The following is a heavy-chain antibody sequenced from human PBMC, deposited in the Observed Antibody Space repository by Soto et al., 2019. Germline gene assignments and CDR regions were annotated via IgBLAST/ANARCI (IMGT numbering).Heavy chain of an antibody. V-gene: IGHV3-30*18. D-gene: IGHD6-13*01. CDR2: ITGDGSKK. CDR3: AKSVSDSRPEQPPVLAY. J-gene: IGHJ4*02. Sequence: YGVRLVSKNTGKGLEWVAGITGDGSKKYYADSVKGRFTISRDNSKNTLYLQMNSLRAEDTAVYYCAKSVSDSRPEQPPVLAYRVKGTPVPGSP. CDR1: YG.